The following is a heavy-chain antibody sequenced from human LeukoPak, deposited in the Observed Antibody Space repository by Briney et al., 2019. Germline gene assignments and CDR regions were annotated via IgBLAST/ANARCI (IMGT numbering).Heavy chain of an antibody. CDR1: GFTFSSYS. CDR3: ARESGSSSSRRYYYYYMDV. CDR2: ISSSSSTI. J-gene: IGHJ6*03. Sequence: GSLRLSCAASGFTFSSYSMNWARQAPGKGLEWVSYISSSSSTIYYADSVKGRFTISRDNAKNSLYLQMNSLRAEDTAVYYCARESGSSSSRRYYYYYMDVWGKGTTVTVSS. D-gene: IGHD6-6*01. V-gene: IGHV3-48*04.